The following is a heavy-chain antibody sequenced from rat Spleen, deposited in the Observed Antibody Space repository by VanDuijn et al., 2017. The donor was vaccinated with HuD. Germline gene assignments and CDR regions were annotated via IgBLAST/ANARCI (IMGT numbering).Heavy chain of an antibody. D-gene: IGHD1-12*01. J-gene: IGHJ3*01. V-gene: IGHV5-29*01. Sequence: EVQLVESDGGLVQPGRSLKLSCAASGFTFSDYYMAWVRQAPTKGLEWVATISYDGSSTYYRDSVKGRFTISRDNAKSTLYLQMDSLRSEDTATYYCARWRDSYAHVGWFAYWGQGTLVTVSS. CDR2: ISYDGSST. CDR3: ARWRDSYAHVGWFAY. CDR1: GFTFSDYY.